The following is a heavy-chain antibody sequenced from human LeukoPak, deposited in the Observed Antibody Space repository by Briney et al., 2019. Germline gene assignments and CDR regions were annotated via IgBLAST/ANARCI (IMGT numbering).Heavy chain of an antibody. CDR3: ARATILCAFDI. D-gene: IGHD5-12*01. V-gene: IGHV4-61*05. Sequence: PSETLSLTCTVSGGSISSSSYYWGWIRQPPGKGLEWIGRIYTSGNTNYNPSLKSRVTMSVDTSKNQFSLKMSSVTAADTAVYYCARATILCAFDIWGQGTLVTVSS. CDR2: IYTSGNT. J-gene: IGHJ3*02. CDR1: GGSISSSSYY.